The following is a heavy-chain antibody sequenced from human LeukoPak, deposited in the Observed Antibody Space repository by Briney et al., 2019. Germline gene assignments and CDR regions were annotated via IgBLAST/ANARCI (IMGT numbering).Heavy chain of an antibody. CDR2: VNHSGST. D-gene: IGHD6-19*01. CDR1: GGSFSGYY. Sequence: SETLSLTCAVYGGSFSGYYWSWIRQPPGKGLEWIGEVNHSGSTNYNPSLKSRVTISVDTSKNQFSLKLSSVTAADTAVYYCARGRAVAGRRWFDPWGQGTLVTVSS. CDR3: ARGRAVAGRRWFDP. V-gene: IGHV4-34*01. J-gene: IGHJ5*02.